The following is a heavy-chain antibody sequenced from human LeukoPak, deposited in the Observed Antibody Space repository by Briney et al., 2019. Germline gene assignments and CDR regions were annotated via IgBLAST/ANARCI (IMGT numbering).Heavy chain of an antibody. CDR1: GFTFSTYA. J-gene: IGHJ4*02. CDR2: IIGSGGST. CDR3: AKDMKAFR. V-gene: IGHV3-23*01. Sequence: PGGSLRLSCAASGFTFSTYAMSWVRQAPGKGLEWVSGIIGSGGSTYYADSVKGRFTISRDNSKSTLYLQMNSLRIEDTAVYYCAKDMKAFRWGQGTLVNVSS.